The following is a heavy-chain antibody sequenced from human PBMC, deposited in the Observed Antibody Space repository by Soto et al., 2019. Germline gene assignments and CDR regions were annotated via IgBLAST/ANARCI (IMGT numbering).Heavy chain of an antibody. D-gene: IGHD3-16*02. CDR1: GYTFTSYD. CDR2: MNPNSGNT. Sequence: AASVKVSCKASGYTFTSYDINWVRQATGQGLEWMGWMNPNSGNTGYAQKFQGRVTMTRNTSISTAYMELSSLRSEDTAVYYCARRRSWGGAITHYYYYYGMDVWGQGTTVTVSS. J-gene: IGHJ6*02. V-gene: IGHV1-8*01. CDR3: ARRRSWGGAITHYYYYYGMDV.